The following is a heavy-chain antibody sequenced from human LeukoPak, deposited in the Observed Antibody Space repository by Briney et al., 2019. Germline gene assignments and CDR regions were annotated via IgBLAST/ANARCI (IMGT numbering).Heavy chain of an antibody. CDR2: INLSGST. V-gene: IGHV4-34*01. D-gene: IGHD3-22*01. CDR1: GVFISAYY. Sequence: KSSETLSLTCAVYGVFISAYYWGWLRQPPGHGLEWISEINLSGSTNYKMFLRTVVTISVETSKNQFSLKLSSVTAADTAVYYCARGPYIRYYDGSGYYYFDYWGQGTLVTASS. J-gene: IGHJ4*02. CDR3: ARGPYIRYYDGSGYYYFDY.